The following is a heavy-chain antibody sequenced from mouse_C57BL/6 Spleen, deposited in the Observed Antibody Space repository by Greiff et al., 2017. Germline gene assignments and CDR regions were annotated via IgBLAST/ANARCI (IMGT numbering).Heavy chain of an antibody. CDR3: AGPRYYGSSPLAMDY. Sequence: EVKLEESGAELVKPGASVKLSCTASGFNIKDYYMHWVKQRTEQGLEWIGRIDPEDGETKYAPKFQGKATITADPSSNTAYLQLSSLTSEDTAVYYCAGPRYYGSSPLAMDYWGQGTSVTVSS. CDR2: IDPEDGET. D-gene: IGHD1-1*01. J-gene: IGHJ4*01. CDR1: GFNIKDYY. V-gene: IGHV14-2*01.